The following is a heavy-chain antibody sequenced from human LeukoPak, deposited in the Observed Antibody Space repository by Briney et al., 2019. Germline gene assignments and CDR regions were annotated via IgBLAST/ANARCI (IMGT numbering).Heavy chain of an antibody. CDR1: GYSISSGYY. Sequence: PSETLSLTCSVSGYSISSGYYWGWIRPPPGKGLECIGTIYHSGSTYYNPSLKSRVTISLDTSKNQFSLKLSSVTAADTAVYYCARAVRSLGAGIWGQGTMVTVSS. D-gene: IGHD3-10*01. CDR2: IYHSGST. J-gene: IGHJ3*02. CDR3: ARAVRSLGAGI. V-gene: IGHV4-38-2*02.